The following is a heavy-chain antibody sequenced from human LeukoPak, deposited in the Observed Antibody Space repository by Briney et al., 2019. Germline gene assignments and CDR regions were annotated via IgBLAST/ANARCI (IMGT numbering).Heavy chain of an antibody. V-gene: IGHV3-33*06. CDR1: GSTFSTYA. CDR3: AKKGYCSSTSCYATVNPEYNWFDP. J-gene: IGHJ5*02. Sequence: GGSLRLSCAASGSTFSTYAIHWVRQAPGKGLEWVAVIWFDGSEQYYADSVKGRFTISRDNSKNTLYLQMNSLRAEDTAVYYCAKKGYCSSTSCYATVNPEYNWFDPWGQGTLVTVSS. D-gene: IGHD2-2*01. CDR2: IWFDGSEQ.